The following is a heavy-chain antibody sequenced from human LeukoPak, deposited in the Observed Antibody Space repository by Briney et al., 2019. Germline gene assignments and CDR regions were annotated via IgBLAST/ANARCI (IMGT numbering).Heavy chain of an antibody. CDR3: ARPRDSGWSKTWDY. D-gene: IGHD6-13*01. J-gene: IGHJ4*02. V-gene: IGHV3-7*03. Sequence: GGSLRLSCEGTGFTFRTYWMTWVRQAPGKGLEWVANIKQDGSEKYYVDSVKGRFTISRDNAQNSLYLQMNSLRAEDTAVYYCARPRDSGWSKTWDYWGQGTLVTVSS. CDR2: IKQDGSEK. CDR1: GFTFRTYW.